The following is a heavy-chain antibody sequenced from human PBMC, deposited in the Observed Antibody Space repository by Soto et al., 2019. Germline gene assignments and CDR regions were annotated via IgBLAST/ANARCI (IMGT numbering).Heavy chain of an antibody. V-gene: IGHV4-61*08. CDR3: VSDVLCX. CDR1: RGSSTSGGYH. CDR2: MYYTGTT. J-gene: IGHJ4*02. Sequence: SEALSLPCIVSRGSSTSGGYHWNWIRQSPVKGLEWIGYMYYTGTTNYNPSLRSPVSISIDTSNNQFSLKLTSVTAPDTAIYYCVSDVLCXWGQVAQVTVSX.